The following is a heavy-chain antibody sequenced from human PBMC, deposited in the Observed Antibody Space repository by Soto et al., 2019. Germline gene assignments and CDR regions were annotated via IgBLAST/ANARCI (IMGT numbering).Heavy chain of an antibody. V-gene: IGHV3-23*01. CDR3: AKGNLTYYDILTGFCLDY. CDR1: GFTFSSYA. Sequence: GGSLRLSCAASGFTFSSYAMSWVRQAPGKGLEWVSAISGSGGSTYYADSVKGRFTISRDNSKNTLYLQMNSLRAEDTAVYYCAKGNLTYYDILTGFCLDYWGQGTLVTVSS. D-gene: IGHD3-9*01. CDR2: ISGSGGST. J-gene: IGHJ4*02.